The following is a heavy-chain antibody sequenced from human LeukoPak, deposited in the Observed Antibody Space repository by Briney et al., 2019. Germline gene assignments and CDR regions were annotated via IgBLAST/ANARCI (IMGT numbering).Heavy chain of an antibody. D-gene: IGHD6-13*01. CDR2: INLSVGST. CDR3: AKHLGAAADPTDYYYYMDV. J-gene: IGHJ6*03. Sequence: GGSAKVSCKPSGYTLTRYYMHSVPQAPGPGVEWRGIINLSVGSTSYAQKFQGRVTMTRDTSTSTVYTELSSLRAEDTAVYYGAKHLGAAADPTDYYYYMDVWGKGTTVTVSS. CDR1: GYTLTRYY. V-gene: IGHV1-46*01.